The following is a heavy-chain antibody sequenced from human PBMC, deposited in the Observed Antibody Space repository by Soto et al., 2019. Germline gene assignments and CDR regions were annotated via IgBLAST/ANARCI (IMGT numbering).Heavy chain of an antibody. CDR2: ISYDGSNK. Sequence: SLRLSCAASGFTFSSYAMHWVRQAPGKGLEWVAVISYDGSNKYYADSVKGRFTISRDNSKNTLYLQMNSLRAEDTAVYYCARGYKQAAITMIVVVPLMDVWGQGTTVTVSS. J-gene: IGHJ6*02. CDR1: GFTFSSYA. V-gene: IGHV3-30-3*01. D-gene: IGHD3-22*01. CDR3: ARGYKQAAITMIVVVPLMDV.